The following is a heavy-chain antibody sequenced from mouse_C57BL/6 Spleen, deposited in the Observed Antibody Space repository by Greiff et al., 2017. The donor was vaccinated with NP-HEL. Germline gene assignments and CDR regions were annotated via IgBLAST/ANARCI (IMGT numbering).Heavy chain of an antibody. CDR3: ARHELLGALFAY. CDR1: GYTFTSYW. CDR2: IDPSDSYT. D-gene: IGHD1-3*01. J-gene: IGHJ3*01. Sequence: QVQLQQPGAELVMPGASVKLSCKASGYTFTSYWMHWVKQRPGQGLEWIGEIDPSDSYTNYNQKFKGKSTLTVDKSSSTAYMQLSSLTSEDSAVYYCARHELLGALFAYWGQGTLVTVSA. V-gene: IGHV1-69*01.